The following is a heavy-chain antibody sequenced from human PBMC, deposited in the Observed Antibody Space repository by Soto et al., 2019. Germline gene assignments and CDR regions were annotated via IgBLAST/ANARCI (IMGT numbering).Heavy chain of an antibody. CDR3: ARGRSIAARSGPPSLGY. Sequence: GASVKVSCKASGYTFTSYDINWVRQATGQGLEWMGWMNPNSGNTGYAQKFQGRVTMTRNTSISTAYMELSSLRSEDTAVYYCARGRSIAARSGPPSLGYWGQGTLVTVSS. CDR2: MNPNSGNT. CDR1: GYTFTSYD. J-gene: IGHJ4*02. V-gene: IGHV1-8*01. D-gene: IGHD6-6*01.